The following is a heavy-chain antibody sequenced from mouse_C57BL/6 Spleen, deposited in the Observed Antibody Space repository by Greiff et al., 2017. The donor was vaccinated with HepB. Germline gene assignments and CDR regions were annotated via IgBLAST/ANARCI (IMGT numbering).Heavy chain of an antibody. D-gene: IGHD1-1*01. J-gene: IGHJ3*01. Sequence: EVKLQQSGPELVKPGASVKISCKASGYTFTDYYMNWVKQSHGKSLEWIGDINPNNGGTSYNQKFKGKATLTVDKSSSTAYMELRSLTSEDSAVYYCAASTGFAYWGQGTLVTVSA. V-gene: IGHV1-26*01. CDR1: GYTFTDYY. CDR2: INPNNGGT. CDR3: AASTGFAY.